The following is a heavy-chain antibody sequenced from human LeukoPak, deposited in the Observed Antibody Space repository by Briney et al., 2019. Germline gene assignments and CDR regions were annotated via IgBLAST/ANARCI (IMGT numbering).Heavy chain of an antibody. V-gene: IGHV1-46*01. J-gene: IGHJ2*01. Sequence: ASVKVSCKASGYTFTNYYMQWVRQAPGQGLEWMGIINPSGGNTNYEQKFQGRVTMTRDMSTSTVYMELSSLKFEDTAVYYCARDPAPNGYNSGWYFDLWGRGTLVTVSS. CDR1: GYTFTNYY. D-gene: IGHD5-24*01. CDR2: INPSGGNT. CDR3: ARDPAPNGYNSGWYFDL.